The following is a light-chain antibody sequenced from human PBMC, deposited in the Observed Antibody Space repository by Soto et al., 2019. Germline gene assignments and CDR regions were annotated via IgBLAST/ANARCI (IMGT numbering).Light chain of an antibody. V-gene: IGKV3-20*01. CDR1: QSVSSSY. CDR2: GAF. Sequence: EIVLTQSPGTLSLSLGERATLSCRASQSVSSSYLAWYRQRPGQAPRLLIYGAFIRATGIPDRFSGSGSGTDFTLTISRLEPEDFAVYYCQQFGSSPSFGPGTTVDI. J-gene: IGKJ3*01. CDR3: QQFGSSPS.